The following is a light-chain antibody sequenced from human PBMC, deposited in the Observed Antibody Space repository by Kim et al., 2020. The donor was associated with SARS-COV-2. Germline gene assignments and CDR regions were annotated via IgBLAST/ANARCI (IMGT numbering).Light chain of an antibody. CDR2: EDK. V-gene: IGLV6-57*03. Sequence: GRTVTVTCRRNRCRLASNYVLGYEQRPSSAPTTVNYEDKQRPSGVPGRFSGSIVSSANSASLTTSGLKTEDEADYYCQSYDSSNRVFGGGTQLTVL. J-gene: IGLJ3*02. CDR3: QSYDSSNRV. CDR1: RCRLASNY.